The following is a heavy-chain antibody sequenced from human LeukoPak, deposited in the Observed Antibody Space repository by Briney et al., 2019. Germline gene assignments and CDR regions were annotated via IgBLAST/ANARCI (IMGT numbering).Heavy chain of an antibody. J-gene: IGHJ5*02. CDR2: MYSSGST. D-gene: IGHD1/OR15-1a*01. CDR3: ARKQHSAFDP. V-gene: IGHV4-39*07. Sequence: SETLSLTCTVSGGSISSSSYYWGWIRQPPGKGLEWIGSMYSSGSTYYNPSLKSRVTISVDTSKNQFSLKLSSVTAADTAVYYCARKQHSAFDPWGQGTLVTVSS. CDR1: GGSISSSSYY.